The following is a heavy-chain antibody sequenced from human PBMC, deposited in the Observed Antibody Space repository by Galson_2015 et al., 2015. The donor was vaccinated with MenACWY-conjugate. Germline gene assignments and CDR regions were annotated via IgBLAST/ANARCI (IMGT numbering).Heavy chain of an antibody. J-gene: IGHJ4*02. CDR1: GFTLSGHD. CDR3: ARERGYYGSGNYYGYYFDY. V-gene: IGHV3-66*01. Sequence: SLRLSCAASGFTLSGHDMHWVRQIPGKRLEWVSVIYSGGDTYYTDSVKGRFSISRDNSKNTLYLQMKSLRVEDTAVYYCARERGYYGSGNYYGYYFDYWGQGTLVTVSS. D-gene: IGHD3-10*01. CDR2: IYSGGDT.